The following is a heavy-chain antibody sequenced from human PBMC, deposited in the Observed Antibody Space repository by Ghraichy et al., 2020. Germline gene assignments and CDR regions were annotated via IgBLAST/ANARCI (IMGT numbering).Heavy chain of an antibody. CDR2: ISGSGGTT. Sequence: GESLNISCAASGFTFINFAMTWVRQAPGKGLEWVALISGSGGTTYHADSVKGRFTISRDNSKNTLYLQMNSLRAEDTAVYYCAKDKGGYLYVFDYWGQGTLVTVSS. D-gene: IGHD3-16*01. V-gene: IGHV3-23*01. CDR3: AKDKGGYLYVFDY. J-gene: IGHJ4*02. CDR1: GFTFINFA.